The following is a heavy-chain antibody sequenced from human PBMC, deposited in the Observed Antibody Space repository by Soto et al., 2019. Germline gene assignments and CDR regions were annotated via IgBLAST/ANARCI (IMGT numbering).Heavy chain of an antibody. CDR1: GGSISSYY. J-gene: IGHJ4*02. Sequence: QVHLQESGPGLVKPSETLSLTCTDSGGSISSYYWNWIRQPAGKELEWNGRIHSSAYTNYNSSLRGRVTMSVDSSKSQISLKMTSVTAADTAVYYCASLGGTIDDWAQGTLVTVSS. CDR3: ASLGGTIDD. CDR2: IHSSAYT. V-gene: IGHV4-4*07. D-gene: IGHD1-26*01.